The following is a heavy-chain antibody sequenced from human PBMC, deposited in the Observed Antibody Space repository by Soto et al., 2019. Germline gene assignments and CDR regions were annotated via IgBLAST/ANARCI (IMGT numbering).Heavy chain of an antibody. CDR1: SFSISSGYY. CDR3: ASEAAAGTYCFDY. Sequence: KASETLSLTCAVSSFSISSGYYWGWVRQPPGKGLEWIGSIYHSGTTNYSPSLKSRVTISIDTSKNQFSLKLSSVTAADTAVYYCASEAAAGTYCFDYWGQGTLVTVSS. V-gene: IGHV4-38-2*01. CDR2: IYHSGTT. J-gene: IGHJ4*02. D-gene: IGHD6-13*01.